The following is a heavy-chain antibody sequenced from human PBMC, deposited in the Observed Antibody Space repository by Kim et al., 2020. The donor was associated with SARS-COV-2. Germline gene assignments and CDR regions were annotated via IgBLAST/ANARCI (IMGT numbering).Heavy chain of an antibody. Sequence: GGSLRLSCAASGFTFSDYYMSWIRQAPGKELEWVSYISSSGSTIYYADSVKGRFTISRDNAKNSLYLQMNSLRAEDTAVYYCARDLRRMGYYYYYGMDVWGQGTTVTISS. CDR2: ISSSGSTI. J-gene: IGHJ6*02. V-gene: IGHV3-11*01. CDR3: ARDLRRMGYYYYYGMDV. CDR1: GFTFSDYY.